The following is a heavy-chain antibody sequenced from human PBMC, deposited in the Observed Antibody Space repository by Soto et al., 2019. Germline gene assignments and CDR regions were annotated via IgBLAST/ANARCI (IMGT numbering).Heavy chain of an antibody. Sequence: SETLSLTCTVSGGSISSGGYYWSWIRQHPGKGLEWIEYIYYSGSTYYNPSLKSRVTISVDTSKNQFSLKLSSVTAADTAVYYCARDTSAAGAITRYYYGMDVWGQGTTVTVSS. CDR3: ARDTSAAGAITRYYYGMDV. D-gene: IGHD6-19*01. J-gene: IGHJ6*02. V-gene: IGHV4-31*03. CDR1: GGSISSGGYY. CDR2: IYYSGST.